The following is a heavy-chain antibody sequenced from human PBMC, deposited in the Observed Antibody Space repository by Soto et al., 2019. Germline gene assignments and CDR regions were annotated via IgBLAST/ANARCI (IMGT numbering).Heavy chain of an antibody. CDR1: GGTFSSYA. CDR2: IIPIFGTA. Sequence: QVQLVQSGAEVKKPGSSVKVSCKASGGTFSSYAISWVRQAPGQGLEWMGGIIPIFGTANYAQKFQGRVTVTADESTSTAYMERSSLRSEDTAVYYCARDAYIAAAGTGYYYGMDVWGQGTTVTVSS. J-gene: IGHJ6*02. CDR3: ARDAYIAAAGTGYYYGMDV. D-gene: IGHD6-13*01. V-gene: IGHV1-69*12.